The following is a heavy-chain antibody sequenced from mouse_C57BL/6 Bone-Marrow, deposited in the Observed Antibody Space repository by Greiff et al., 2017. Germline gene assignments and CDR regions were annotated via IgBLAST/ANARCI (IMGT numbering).Heavy chain of an antibody. CDR1: GFTFSSYA. Sequence: EVKLQESGGGLVQPGGSLKLSCAASGFTFSSYAMSWVRQTPEKRLEWVATISDGGSYTYYPDNVKGRFTFSRDNAKNNLYLQMSHLKSEDTAMYYCARGWDYYAMDYWGQGTAVTVSS. CDR3: ARGWDYYAMDY. J-gene: IGHJ4*01. CDR2: ISDGGSYT. V-gene: IGHV5-4*03. D-gene: IGHD4-1*01.